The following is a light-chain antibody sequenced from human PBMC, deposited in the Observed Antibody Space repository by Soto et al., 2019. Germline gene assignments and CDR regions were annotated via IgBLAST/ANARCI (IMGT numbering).Light chain of an antibody. Sequence: QSVLTQPPSASGSPGQSVTISCTGSSSDVGAYNYVSWYQQHPGKAPKLMIYEVTKRPSGVPDRFSGSKSGNTASLTVSGLQAEDDADYYCSSYAGSNNLPFGGGTKVTVL. CDR3: SSYAGSNNLP. CDR1: SSDVGAYNY. CDR2: EVT. V-gene: IGLV2-8*01. J-gene: IGLJ3*02.